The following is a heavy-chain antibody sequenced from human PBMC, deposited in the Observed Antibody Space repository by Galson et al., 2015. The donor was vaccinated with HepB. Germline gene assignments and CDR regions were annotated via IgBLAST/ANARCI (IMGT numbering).Heavy chain of an antibody. CDR2: ISGSGGST. D-gene: IGHD3-10*01. CDR1: GFTFSSYA. Sequence: SLRLSCAASGFTFSSYAMSWVRQAPGKGLEWVSAISGSGGSTYYADSVKGRFTISRDNSKNTLCLQMNSLRAEDTAVYYCAKSLWFGELSFDYWGQGTLVTVSS. J-gene: IGHJ4*02. V-gene: IGHV3-23*01. CDR3: AKSLWFGELSFDY.